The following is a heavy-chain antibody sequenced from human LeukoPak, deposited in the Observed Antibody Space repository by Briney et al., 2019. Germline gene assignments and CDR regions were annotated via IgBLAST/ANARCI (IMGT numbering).Heavy chain of an antibody. V-gene: IGHV3-23*01. CDR3: AKALHGGGSRPYYYYYYMDV. Sequence: GGSLRLSCAASGFTFSSYAMSWVRQAPGKGLEWVSAISGSGGSTYYADSVKGRFTISRDNSKNTLYLQMNSLRAEDTAVYYCAKALHGGGSRPYYYYYYMDVWGKGTTVTVSS. J-gene: IGHJ6*03. D-gene: IGHD2-15*01. CDR2: ISGSGGST. CDR1: GFTFSSYA.